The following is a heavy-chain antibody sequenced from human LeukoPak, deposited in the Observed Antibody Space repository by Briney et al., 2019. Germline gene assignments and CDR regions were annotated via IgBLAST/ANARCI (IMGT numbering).Heavy chain of an antibody. CDR1: GFTFSDYY. CDR2: ISGSGGST. V-gene: IGHV3-23*01. J-gene: IGHJ4*02. Sequence: GGSLRLSCAASGFTFSDYYMSWVRQAPGKGLEWVSAISGSGGSTYYADSVKGRFTISRDNSKNTLYLQMNSLRAEDTAVYYCAKVGSYGGSSPFDYWGQGTLVTVSS. D-gene: IGHD2-15*01. CDR3: AKVGSYGGSSPFDY.